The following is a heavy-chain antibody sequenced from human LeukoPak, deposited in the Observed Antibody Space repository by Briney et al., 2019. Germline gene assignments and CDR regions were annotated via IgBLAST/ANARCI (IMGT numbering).Heavy chain of an antibody. D-gene: IGHD6-13*01. Sequence: GESLKISCKGSGYSFNSYWIGWVRQMPGKGLEWMGIIYPGDSDTRYSPSFQGQVTISADKSISTAYLQWSSLKASDSAIYYCARGSSTWYFDYWGQGTLVTVSS. CDR2: IYPGDSDT. CDR3: ARGSSTWYFDY. CDR1: GYSFNSYW. J-gene: IGHJ4*02. V-gene: IGHV5-51*01.